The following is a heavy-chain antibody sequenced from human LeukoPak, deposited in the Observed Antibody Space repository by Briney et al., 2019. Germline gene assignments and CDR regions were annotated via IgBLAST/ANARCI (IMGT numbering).Heavy chain of an antibody. V-gene: IGHV1-69*13. CDR2: IIPIFGTA. D-gene: IGHD3-22*01. CDR3: ARDLIRHDTSGYTNFGF. Sequence: SVKVSFKASGGTFSSYAISWVRQAPGQGLEWMGGIIPIFGTANYAQKFQGRVTITADESTSTAYMELSSLRSEDTAVYYCARDLIRHDTSGYTNFGFWGQGTLVTVSS. J-gene: IGHJ4*02. CDR1: GGTFSSYA.